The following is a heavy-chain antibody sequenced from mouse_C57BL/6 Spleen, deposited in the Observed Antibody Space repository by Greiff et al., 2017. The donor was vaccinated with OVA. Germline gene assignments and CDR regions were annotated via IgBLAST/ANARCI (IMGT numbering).Heavy chain of an antibody. CDR3: ASYGNYDYAMDY. Sequence: EVQLQQSGPELVQPGASVKISCKASGYTFTDYYMNWVKQSHGKSLEWIGDINPNNGGTSYNQKFKGKATLTVDKSSSTAYMELRSLTSEDSAVYYCASYGNYDYAMDYWGQGTSVTVSS. V-gene: IGHV1-26*01. J-gene: IGHJ4*01. D-gene: IGHD2-1*01. CDR1: GYTFTDYY. CDR2: INPNNGGT.